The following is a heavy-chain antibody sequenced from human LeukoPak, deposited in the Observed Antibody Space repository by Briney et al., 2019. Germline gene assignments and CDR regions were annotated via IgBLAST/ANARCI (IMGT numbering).Heavy chain of an antibody. J-gene: IGHJ4*02. CDR1: GYTLTELS. Sequence: ASVKVSCKVSGYTLTELSMHWVRQAPGEGLEWMGGFDPEDGETIYAQKFQGRVTMTEDTSTDTAYMELSSLRSEDTAVYYCATEYCSSTSCYWSYWGQGTLVTVSS. V-gene: IGHV1-24*01. D-gene: IGHD2-2*01. CDR3: ATEYCSSTSCYWSY. CDR2: FDPEDGET.